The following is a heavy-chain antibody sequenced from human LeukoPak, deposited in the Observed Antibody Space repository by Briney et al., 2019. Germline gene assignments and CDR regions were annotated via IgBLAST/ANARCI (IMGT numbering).Heavy chain of an antibody. D-gene: IGHD3-10*01. CDR2: MNPNCGNT. J-gene: IGHJ4*02. V-gene: IGHV1-8*01. CDR3: ARGVYYGSGSYYNPFDY. Sequence: ASVKVPCKASGYTFTSYDINWVRQATGQGLEWMGWMNPNCGNTGYAQKFQGRVTMTRNTSISTAYMELSSLRSEDTAVYYCARGVYYGSGSYYNPFDYWGQGTLVTVSS. CDR1: GYTFTSYD.